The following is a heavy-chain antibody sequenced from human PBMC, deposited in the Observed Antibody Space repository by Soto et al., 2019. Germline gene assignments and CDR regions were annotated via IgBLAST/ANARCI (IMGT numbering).Heavy chain of an antibody. J-gene: IGHJ3*02. CDR1: GGTFSSYA. CDR2: IIPIFGTA. V-gene: IGHV1-69*06. Sequence: SVKVSCKASGGTFSSYAISWVRQAPGQGLEWMGGIIPIFGTANYAQKFQGRVTITADKSTSTAYMELSSLRSEDTAVYYCARXQYYYDSSGYYWDAFDIWGPGTMVTVSS. CDR3: ARXQYYYDSSGYYWDAFDI. D-gene: IGHD3-22*01.